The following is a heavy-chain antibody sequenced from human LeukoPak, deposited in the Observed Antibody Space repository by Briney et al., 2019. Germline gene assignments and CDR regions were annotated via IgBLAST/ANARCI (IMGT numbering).Heavy chain of an antibody. CDR3: ARTHYDILTGSHFDY. J-gene: IGHJ4*02. CDR1: GFTFSDYY. V-gene: IGHV3-11*03. CDR2: ISSSSSYT. Sequence: GGSLRLSCAASGFTFSDYYMSWIRRAPGKGLEWVSYISSSSSYTNYADSVKGRFTISRDNAKNSLYLQMNSLRAEDTAVYYCARTHYDILTGSHFDYWGQGTLVTVSS. D-gene: IGHD3-9*01.